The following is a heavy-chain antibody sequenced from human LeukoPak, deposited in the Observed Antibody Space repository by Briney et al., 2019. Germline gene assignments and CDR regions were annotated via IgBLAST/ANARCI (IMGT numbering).Heavy chain of an antibody. CDR1: GGSIRSTKFY. V-gene: IGHV4-39*01. CDR2: INDGGHT. Sequence: SETLSLTCTVSGGSIRSTKFYWAWIRQSPGTGLEWLGSINDGGHTYYNPSLQSRVTISVDTSKNRFSLRLSSVTAADTAVYYCAGQRARFGEWAFDDWGQGTLVTVSS. J-gene: IGHJ4*02. CDR3: AGQRARFGEWAFDD. D-gene: IGHD3-10*01.